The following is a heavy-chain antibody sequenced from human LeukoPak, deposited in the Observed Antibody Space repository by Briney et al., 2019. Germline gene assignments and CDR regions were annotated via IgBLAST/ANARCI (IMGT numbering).Heavy chain of an antibody. V-gene: IGHV4-39*07. CDR3: ARGLRLIFWSGGAWFDP. J-gene: IGHJ5*02. CDR1: GGSISSSSYY. Sequence: SETLSLTCTVSGGSISSSSYYWGWIRQPPGKGLEWIGSIYYSGNTYYNPSLKSRVTISVDTSKNQFSLKLSSVTAADTAVYYCARGLRLIFWSGGAWFDPWGQGTLVTVSS. CDR2: IYYSGNT. D-gene: IGHD3-3*01.